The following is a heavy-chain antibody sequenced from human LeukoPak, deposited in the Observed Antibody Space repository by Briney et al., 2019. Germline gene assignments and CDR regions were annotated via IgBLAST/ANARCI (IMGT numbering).Heavy chain of an antibody. V-gene: IGHV3-23*01. J-gene: IGHJ4*02. Sequence: GGSLRLSCDASGFSFRNYAMNWVRQAPGKGLEWVSAISGTGGSTYYADSVKGRFTISRDNSRNTLSLQMNSLRAEDTAVYYCAKDRIYGDPFFDYWGQGTLVTVSS. CDR3: AKDRIYGDPFFDY. CDR2: ISGTGGST. CDR1: GFSFRNYA. D-gene: IGHD4-17*01.